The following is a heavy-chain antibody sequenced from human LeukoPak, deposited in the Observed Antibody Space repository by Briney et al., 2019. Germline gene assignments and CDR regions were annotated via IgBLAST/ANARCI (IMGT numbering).Heavy chain of an antibody. CDR2: IYISGST. V-gene: IGHV4-61*02. J-gene: IGHJ3*01. CDR3: AREDAHDAFDV. CDR1: SDSFSNGNYF. Sequence: SQTLSLTCTVSSDSFSNGNYFWPWIRQPAGKGLEWIGRIYISGSTNYKPSLKSRVTMPVDTSKKQFSLKLSSVTAADTAVYYCAREDAHDAFDVWGQGAQVTVSS.